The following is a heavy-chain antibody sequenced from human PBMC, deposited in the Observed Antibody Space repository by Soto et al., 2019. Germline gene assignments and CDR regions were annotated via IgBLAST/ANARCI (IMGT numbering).Heavy chain of an antibody. CDR2: VYYTGTT. Sequence: SETLSLTCTVSGGSIRTGDYYWVWIRQTPGRGLEWIGSVYYTGTTYYTPSPQGRVTMSADTSKNTFFLELRSVTAADTAVYFCARGPPIVMGTNIVPRNYYFDYWGQGTLVTVSS. D-gene: IGHD2-21*02. CDR1: GGSIRTGDYY. CDR3: ARGPPIVMGTNIVPRNYYFDY. J-gene: IGHJ4*02. V-gene: IGHV4-39*02.